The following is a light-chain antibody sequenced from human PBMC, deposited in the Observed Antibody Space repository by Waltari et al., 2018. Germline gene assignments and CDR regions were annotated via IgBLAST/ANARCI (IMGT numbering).Light chain of an antibody. CDR3: HQSDDWPPYS. Sequence: EIVMTQSPATLSVSPGERVTLSCRASQSVRSNIAWYQQKPGQGPRFLIYDGSTRATGIPARFSGSGSGTDFTLTISSLQSEDFAIYYCHQSDDWPPYSFGQGTKLEIK. CDR2: DGS. CDR1: QSVRSN. J-gene: IGKJ2*03. V-gene: IGKV3-15*01.